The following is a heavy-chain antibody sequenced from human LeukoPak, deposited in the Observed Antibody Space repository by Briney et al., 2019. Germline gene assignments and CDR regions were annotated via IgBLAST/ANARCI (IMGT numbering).Heavy chain of an antibody. Sequence: GGSLRLSCAASGLTVSSNYMSWVRQAPGKGLEWVSVIYSGGSTYYADSVKGRFTISRDNSKNTLYLQMNSLRAEDTAVYYCARDWLDYGDYMIWGQGTMVTVSS. CDR2: IYSGGST. J-gene: IGHJ3*02. V-gene: IGHV3-53*01. CDR3: ARDWLDYGDYMI. CDR1: GLTVSSNY. D-gene: IGHD4-17*01.